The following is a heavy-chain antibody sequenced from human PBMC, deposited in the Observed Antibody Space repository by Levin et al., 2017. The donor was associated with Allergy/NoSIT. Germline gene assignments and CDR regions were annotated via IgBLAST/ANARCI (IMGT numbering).Heavy chain of an antibody. CDR2: ISYDGSGK. J-gene: IGHJ4*02. CDR3: AVQRSPGIVDATMGFDY. V-gene: IGHV3-30-3*01. D-gene: IGHD1-26*01. CDR1: GFIFRNYA. Sequence: LSLTCAASGFIFRNYAMHWVRQAPGKGPEWVAVISYDGSGKYYADSVKGRFTISRDNSKNTLYLQVNSLKPEDTAVYYCAVQRSPGIVDATMGFDYWGQGTLVTVSS.